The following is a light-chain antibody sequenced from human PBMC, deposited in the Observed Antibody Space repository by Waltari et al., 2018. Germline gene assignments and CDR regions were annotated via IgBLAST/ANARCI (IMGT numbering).Light chain of an antibody. CDR1: QSVSSY. CDR2: DAS. Sequence: EILLPQSPATLSLSPGDRATLSCRASQSVSSYLAWYQQNPGQAPRLLIYDASNRATGIPARFSGSGSGTDFTLTISSLEPEDFAVYYCQQRSNWPPWTFGQGP. CDR3: QQRSNWPPWT. V-gene: IGKV3-11*01. J-gene: IGKJ1*01.